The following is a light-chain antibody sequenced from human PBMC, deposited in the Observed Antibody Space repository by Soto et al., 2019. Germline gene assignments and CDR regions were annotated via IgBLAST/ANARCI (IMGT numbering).Light chain of an antibody. V-gene: IGLV3-21*02. CDR1: NIDTKS. CDR3: QVWDIITYHVV. Sequence: SYELTQPPSVSVAPGQTAKITCAGDNIDTKSMHWYQQRPGQAPVLVVHDDTDRAAGIPERFSGSKSGGTATLTISRVEAGDEADYYWQVWDIITYHVVFGGGTKVTVL. CDR2: DDT. J-gene: IGLJ2*01.